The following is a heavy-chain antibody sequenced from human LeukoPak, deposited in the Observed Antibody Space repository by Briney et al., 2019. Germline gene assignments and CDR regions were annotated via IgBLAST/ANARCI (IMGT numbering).Heavy chain of an antibody. CDR1: GGSVSSYY. CDR3: ARHAYYYDSSGYLPYYFDY. D-gene: IGHD3-22*01. CDR2: IYYSGST. Sequence: SETLSLTCTVSGGSVSSYYWSWIRQPPGKGLEWMGYIYYSGSTNYNPSLKSRVTISVDTSKNQFSLNLNSVTAADTAVYYCARHAYYYDSSGYLPYYFDYWGQGTLVTVSS. J-gene: IGHJ4*02. V-gene: IGHV4-59*08.